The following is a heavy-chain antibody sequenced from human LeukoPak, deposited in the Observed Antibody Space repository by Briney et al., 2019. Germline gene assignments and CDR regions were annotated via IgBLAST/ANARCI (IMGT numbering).Heavy chain of an antibody. CDR1: GGSIRSSYYY. CDR3: VRLSRGPTYRYDF. CDR2: IYDSGST. J-gene: IGHJ4*02. V-gene: IGHV4-39*01. Sequence: SETLSLTCTVSGGSIRSSYYYWGWIRQPPGKGLEWIGSIYDSGSTYYNPSLKSRVTISVDTSKNQFSLKLSSVTAADTAVYYCVRLSRGPTYRYDFWGQGTLVTVSS. D-gene: IGHD3-10*01.